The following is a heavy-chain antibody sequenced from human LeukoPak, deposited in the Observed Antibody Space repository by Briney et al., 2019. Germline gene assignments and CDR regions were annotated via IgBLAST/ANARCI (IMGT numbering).Heavy chain of an antibody. CDR1: GGSISSYY. D-gene: IGHD2-2*01. V-gene: IGHV4-4*07. CDR2: IYTSGST. CDR3: ARRVVVPAAHNGVDY. Sequence: TSETLSLTCTVSGGSISSYYWSWIRQPAGKGLEWIGRIYTSGSTNYNPSLKSRVTMSVDTSKNQFSLKLSSVTAADTAVYYCARRVVVPAAHNGVDYWGQGTLVTVSS. J-gene: IGHJ4*02.